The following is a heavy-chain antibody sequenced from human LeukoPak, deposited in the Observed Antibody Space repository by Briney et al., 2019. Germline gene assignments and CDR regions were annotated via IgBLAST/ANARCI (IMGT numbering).Heavy chain of an antibody. Sequence: SETLSLTCTVSGGSFSRYFWSWIRQPPGKGLEWIGSLFHSGSTQNNPSLKQRVTMSGNPPKHQISRKPRSLAAANPPVYSFARRNGGLRSGDFYFDYWGQGALVTVCS. CDR1: GGSFSRYF. J-gene: IGHJ4*02. D-gene: IGHD3-10*01. V-gene: IGHV4-59*08. CDR2: LFHSGST. CDR3: ARRNGGLRSGDFYFDY.